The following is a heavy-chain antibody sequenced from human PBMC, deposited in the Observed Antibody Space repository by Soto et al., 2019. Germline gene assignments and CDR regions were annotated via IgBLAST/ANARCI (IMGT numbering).Heavy chain of an antibody. CDR2: IYPGDSDT. D-gene: IGHD3-16*01. V-gene: IGHV5-51*01. CDR3: ARSPRGNEFNAYAWFDS. Sequence: GESLKISCQASGYTFTSYWIAWARQKPGEGLEWMGIIYPGDSDTRNSPSFHGQITISADKSTNTVYLQWRSLKASDTAMYYCARSPRGNEFNAYAWFDSWGQGTPVTVSS. J-gene: IGHJ5*01. CDR1: GYTFTSYW.